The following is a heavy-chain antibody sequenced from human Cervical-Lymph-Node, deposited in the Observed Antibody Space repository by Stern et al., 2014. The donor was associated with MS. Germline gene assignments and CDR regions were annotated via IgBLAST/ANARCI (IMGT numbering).Heavy chain of an antibody. V-gene: IGHV1-69*06. Sequence: VQLVESGADVKKPGSSVRVSCKAYGAISGLREVPGQGLEYISGSIRPVGTAPYAEKFQCTLSITAAKSTNSPYMELSSLRSDATAIYYYARGSGENCFDPWGQGTLVSVSS. J-gene: IGHJ5*02. CDR3: ARGSGENCFDP. D-gene: IGHD3-10*01. CDR1: GA. CDR2: SIRPVGTA.